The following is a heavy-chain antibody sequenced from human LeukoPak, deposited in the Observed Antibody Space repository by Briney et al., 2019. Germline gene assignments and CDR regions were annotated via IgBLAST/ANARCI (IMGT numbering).Heavy chain of an antibody. J-gene: IGHJ4*02. CDR1: GGSFSGYY. V-gene: IGHV4-34*01. CDR3: ARGHIAMEQGVIDY. Sequence: PSETLSLTCAVDGGSFSGYYWSWIRHPPGKGLEWIGEINHSGSTNYNPSLKSRVTISVDTSKNQFSLKLSSVTAADTAVYYCARGHIAMEQGVIDYWGQGTLVTVSS. D-gene: IGHD5-18*01. CDR2: INHSGST.